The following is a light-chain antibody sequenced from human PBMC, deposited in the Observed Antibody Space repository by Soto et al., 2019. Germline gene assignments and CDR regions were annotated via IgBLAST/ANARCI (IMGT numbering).Light chain of an antibody. V-gene: IGLV2-14*01. Sequence: QSALTQPASVSGSLGQSITISCTGTSSDVGGYNYVSWYQQHPGKAPKLIIYDVSNRPSGVSNRFSGSKSGNTASLTISGLQAEDEADDYCSSYTSSSTRFYVFGTGTKVTVL. CDR1: SSDVGGYNY. CDR3: SSYTSSSTRFYV. J-gene: IGLJ1*01. CDR2: DVS.